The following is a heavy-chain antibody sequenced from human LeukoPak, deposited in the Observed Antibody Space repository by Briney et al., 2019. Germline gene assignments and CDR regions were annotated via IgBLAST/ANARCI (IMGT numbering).Heavy chain of an antibody. CDR3: ARERRLRGYYYDSSGYFPLPDY. CDR2: INHSGST. V-gene: IGHV4-34*01. CDR1: GGSFSDHY. D-gene: IGHD3-22*01. Sequence: SETLSLTCAVYGGSFSDHYWTWIRQPPGKGLEWIGEINHSGSTNYNPSLKSRVTISVDTSKNQFSLKLSSVTAADTAVYYCARERRLRGYYYDSSGYFPLPDYWGQGTLVTVSS. J-gene: IGHJ4*02.